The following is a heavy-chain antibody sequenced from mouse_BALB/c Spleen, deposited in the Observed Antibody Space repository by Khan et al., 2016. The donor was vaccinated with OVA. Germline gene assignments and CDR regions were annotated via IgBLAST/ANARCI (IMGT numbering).Heavy chain of an antibody. CDR2: ISSGDST. CDR1: GFTFSNYA. Sequence: EVELVESGGDLVKPGGSLKLSCAASGFTFSNYAMSWVRQSPEKRLEWVASISSGDSTYYPDSGKGRFTIYRDNARNILYLQMSSLRSEDTAMYYCARDYWCAYWGQGTLVTVSA. CDR3: ARDYWCAY. V-gene: IGHV5-6-5*01. J-gene: IGHJ3*01.